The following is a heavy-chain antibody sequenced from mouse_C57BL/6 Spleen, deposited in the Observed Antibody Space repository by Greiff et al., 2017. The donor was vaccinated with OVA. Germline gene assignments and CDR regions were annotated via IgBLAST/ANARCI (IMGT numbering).Heavy chain of an antibody. CDR3: ARRGSSYFDY. J-gene: IGHJ2*01. CDR2: IDPSDSYT. Sequence: VQLQQPGAELVKPWASVKLSCKASGYTFTSYWMQWVKQRPGQGLEWIGEIDPSDSYTNYNQKFKGKATLTVDTSSSTAYMQLSSLTSEDSAVYYCARRGSSYFDYWGQGTTLTVSS. D-gene: IGHD1-1*01. CDR1: GYTFTSYW. V-gene: IGHV1-50*01.